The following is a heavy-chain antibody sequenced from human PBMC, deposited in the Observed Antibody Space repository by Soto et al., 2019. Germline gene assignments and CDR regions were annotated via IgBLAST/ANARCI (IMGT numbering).Heavy chain of an antibody. CDR1: GFTFSSYA. D-gene: IGHD5-12*01. Sequence: GGSLRLSCAASGFTFSSYAMHWVRQAPGKGLEWVAVISYDGSNKYYADSVKGRFTISRDNSKNTLYLQMNSLRAEDTAVYYCARDPTSVDGYNEVHFDYWGQGTLVTVSS. J-gene: IGHJ4*02. CDR3: ARDPTSVDGYNEVHFDY. V-gene: IGHV3-30-3*01. CDR2: ISYDGSNK.